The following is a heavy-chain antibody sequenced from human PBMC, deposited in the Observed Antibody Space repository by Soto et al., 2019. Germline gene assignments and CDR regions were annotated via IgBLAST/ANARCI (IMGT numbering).Heavy chain of an antibody. CDR2: IYYSGST. CDR3: ASSSWVYYYYYMDV. CDR1: GGSISSYY. Sequence: SETLFLTCTVSGGSISSYYWSWIRQPPGKGLEWIGYIYYSGSTNYNPSLKSRVTISVDTSKNQFSLKLSSVTAADTAVYYCASSSWVYYYYYMDVWGKGTTVTVSS. D-gene: IGHD6-13*01. V-gene: IGHV4-59*01. J-gene: IGHJ6*03.